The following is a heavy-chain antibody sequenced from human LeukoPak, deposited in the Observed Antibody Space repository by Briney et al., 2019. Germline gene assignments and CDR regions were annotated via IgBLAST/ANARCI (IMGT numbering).Heavy chain of an antibody. Sequence: GGSLRLSCAASGFTFSSYEMNWVRQAPGKGLEWVSYISSSGSTIYYADSVKGRFTISRDNAKNSLYLQMNSLRAEDTAVYYCARLSSGDYSDYWGQGTLVTVSS. J-gene: IGHJ4*02. CDR1: GFTFSSYE. CDR3: ARLSSGDYSDY. CDR2: ISSSGSTI. V-gene: IGHV3-48*03. D-gene: IGHD6-6*01.